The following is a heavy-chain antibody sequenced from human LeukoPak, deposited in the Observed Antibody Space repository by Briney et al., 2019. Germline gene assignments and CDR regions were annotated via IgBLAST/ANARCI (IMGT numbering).Heavy chain of an antibody. CDR2: IYYSGST. CDR3: ARRSTPGLRYFDWLLYQFDY. CDR1: GGSISSSSDS. Sequence: SETLSLTCTVSGGSISSSSDSWGWIRQPPGKGLEWIGSIYYSGSTYYNPSLKSRVTISVDTSKNQFSLKLSSVTAADTAVYYCARRSTPGLRYFDWLLYQFDYWGQGTLVTVSS. V-gene: IGHV4-39*01. J-gene: IGHJ4*02. D-gene: IGHD3-9*01.